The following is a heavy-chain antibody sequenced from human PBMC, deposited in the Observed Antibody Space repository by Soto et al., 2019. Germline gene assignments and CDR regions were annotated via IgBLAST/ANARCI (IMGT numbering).Heavy chain of an antibody. CDR1: GGTFSSYA. CDR3: ARDRIGFLGGFDYYYGMDV. J-gene: IGHJ6*02. V-gene: IGHV1-69*12. D-gene: IGHD3-3*01. Sequence: QLMQSGAEVRKPGSSVRVSCKASGGTFSSYAIGWVRQAPGQGLEWMGGIMPIMGTTNYAQKFQGRVTIPADESANTVYLEVSSLRSADTAVYYCARDRIGFLGGFDYYYGMDVWGQGTTVTVSS. CDR2: IMPIMGTT.